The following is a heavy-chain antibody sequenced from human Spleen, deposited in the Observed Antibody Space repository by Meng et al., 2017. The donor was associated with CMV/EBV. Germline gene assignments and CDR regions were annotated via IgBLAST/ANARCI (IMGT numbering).Heavy chain of an antibody. D-gene: IGHD1-26*01. Sequence: GGSLRLSCAGSGFTFRNYWMYWVRQTPGKGLEWVSSISSSHSDIDYADSVRGRFTMSRDNAKNSVYLQMDSLRGEDTAVYYCARDRLGIYGMDVWGQGTTVTVSS. CDR1: GFTFRNYW. CDR2: ISSSHSDI. J-gene: IGHJ6*02. V-gene: IGHV3-21*01. CDR3: ARDRLGIYGMDV.